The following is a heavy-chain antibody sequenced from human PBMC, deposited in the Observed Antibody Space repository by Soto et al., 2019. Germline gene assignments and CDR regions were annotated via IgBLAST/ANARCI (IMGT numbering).Heavy chain of an antibody. D-gene: IGHD6-19*01. Sequence: QVQLVQSGAEVKKPGASVKVSCKTSGYTFIGYYIHWVRQAPGQGLEWMGWINPNTGGTNYAQKFQGWATVTRYTSISTAYMDLTRPTSDDTAVYYCARSLSVAVRDTHNMDVWGQGTTVTVSS. V-gene: IGHV1-2*04. J-gene: IGHJ6*02. CDR1: GYTFIGYY. CDR3: ARSLSVAVRDTHNMDV. CDR2: INPNTGGT.